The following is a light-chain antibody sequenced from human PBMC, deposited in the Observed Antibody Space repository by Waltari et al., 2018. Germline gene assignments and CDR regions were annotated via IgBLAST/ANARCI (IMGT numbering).Light chain of an antibody. J-gene: IGKJ4*01. Sequence: EIVLTQSPATLSLFPGERGTLSCRASQSISPYLAWYQQKPGQAPRLLIYDASNRATGIPARFSGSGSGTDFTLTISNLEPEDFAVYYCQQRTNWPPSLTFGGGTKVEMK. CDR3: QQRTNWPPSLT. CDR2: DAS. V-gene: IGKV3-11*01. CDR1: QSISPY.